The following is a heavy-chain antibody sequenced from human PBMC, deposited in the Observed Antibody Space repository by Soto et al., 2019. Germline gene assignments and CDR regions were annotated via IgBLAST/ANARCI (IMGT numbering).Heavy chain of an antibody. J-gene: IGHJ5*02. D-gene: IGHD3-22*01. Sequence: PSETLSLAFSFSGYSINSGYYWAGIRQPPGKGLEWIGSIYHSGSTSYNPSLKSRVTISVETSKNQFSLKLSSVTAADTAGYYCARLLHYYDSSGPSNWFDPWGQGTMVTVSS. V-gene: IGHV4-38-2*01. CDR1: GYSINSGYY. CDR2: IYHSGST. CDR3: ARLLHYYDSSGPSNWFDP.